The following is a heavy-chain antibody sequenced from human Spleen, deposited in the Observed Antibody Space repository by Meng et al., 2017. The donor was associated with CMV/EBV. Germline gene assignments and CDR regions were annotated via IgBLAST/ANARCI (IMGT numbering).Heavy chain of an antibody. D-gene: IGHD6-19*01. CDR3: ARGGSIGWSN. Sequence: SVEVSCKTSGYSFRSSSINWVRQAPGQGLEWLGGFIPQFGAATSAKKFQGRVTITTDESTSTAYMELINLTSEDTAVYYCARGGSIGWSNWGQGTQVTVSS. V-gene: IGHV1-69*05. CDR2: FIPQFGAA. J-gene: IGHJ4*02. CDR1: GYSFRSSS.